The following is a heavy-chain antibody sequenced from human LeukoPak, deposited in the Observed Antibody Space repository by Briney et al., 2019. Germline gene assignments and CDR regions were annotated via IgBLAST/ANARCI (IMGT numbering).Heavy chain of an antibody. V-gene: IGHV3-48*03. J-gene: IGHJ4*02. CDR2: ISGTSM. D-gene: IGHD6-19*01. Sequence: GGSLRLSCGTSGFLLSASEMSWVRQAPGKRLEWVSSISGTSMFYADSVKGRFTISTDIAKTSLYLQMNSLRAEDTAVYYCASRRVAVPSTRAFDFWGQGALVTVSS. CDR1: GFLLSASE. CDR3: ASRRVAVPSTRAFDF.